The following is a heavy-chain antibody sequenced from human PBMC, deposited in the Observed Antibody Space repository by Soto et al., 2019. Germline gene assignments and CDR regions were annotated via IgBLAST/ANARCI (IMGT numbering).Heavy chain of an antibody. Sequence: PSETLSLTCTVSGGSISSGDYYWSWIRQPPGKGLEWIGYIYYSGSTYYNPSLKSRVTISVDTSKNQFSLKLSSVTAADTAVYYCARGKGLIARYFQHWGQGTLVTVSS. D-gene: IGHD2-8*01. CDR3: ARGKGLIARYFQH. CDR2: IYYSGST. V-gene: IGHV4-30-4*01. J-gene: IGHJ1*01. CDR1: GGSISSGDYY.